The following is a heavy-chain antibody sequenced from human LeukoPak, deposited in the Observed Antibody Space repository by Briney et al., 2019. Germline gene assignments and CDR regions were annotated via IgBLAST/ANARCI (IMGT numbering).Heavy chain of an antibody. Sequence: GGSLRLSCAASGFTFSSYWMSWVRQAPGKGLEWVANIKQDGSEKYYVDSVKGRFTISRDNAKNSLYLQMNSLRAEDTAVYYCARDFGYYDFWSGYLLMDVWGKGTTVAVSS. D-gene: IGHD3-3*01. J-gene: IGHJ6*03. V-gene: IGHV3-7*01. CDR2: IKQDGSEK. CDR1: GFTFSSYW. CDR3: ARDFGYYDFWSGYLLMDV.